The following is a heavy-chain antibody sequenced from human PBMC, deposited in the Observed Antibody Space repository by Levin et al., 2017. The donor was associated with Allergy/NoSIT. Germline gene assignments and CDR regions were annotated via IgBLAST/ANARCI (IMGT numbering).Heavy chain of an antibody. Sequence: GESLKISCKASGYTFTGYYMHWVRQAPGQGLEWMGWINPNSGGTNYAQKFQGRVTMTRDTSISTAYMELSRLRSDDTAVYYCARENGYIPPNWFDPWGQGTLVTVSS. CDR3: ARENGYIPPNWFDP. V-gene: IGHV1-2*02. D-gene: IGHD5-24*01. CDR1: GYTFTGYY. CDR2: INPNSGGT. J-gene: IGHJ5*02.